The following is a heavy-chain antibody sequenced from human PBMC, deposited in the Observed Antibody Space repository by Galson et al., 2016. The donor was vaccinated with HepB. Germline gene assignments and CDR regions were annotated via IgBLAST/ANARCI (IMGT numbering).Heavy chain of an antibody. J-gene: IGHJ4*02. CDR2: IWYDGSNK. D-gene: IGHD6-13*01. V-gene: IGHV3-33*01. Sequence: SLRLSCAASGFTFSSYGMHWVRQAPGKGLEWVAVIWYDGSNKYYADSVRGRFTISRDNSKSTLNLQMNSLRAEDTAVYYCAGESSIAAAGVLDYWGQGTLVTVSS. CDR1: GFTFSSYG. CDR3: AGESSIAAAGVLDY.